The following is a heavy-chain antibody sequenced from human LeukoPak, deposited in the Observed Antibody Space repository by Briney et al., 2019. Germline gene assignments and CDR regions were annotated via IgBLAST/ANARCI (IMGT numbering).Heavy chain of an antibody. V-gene: IGHV1-2*02. CDR1: GYTFTGYY. CDR2: INPNSGGT. D-gene: IGHD6-19*01. J-gene: IGHJ4*02. CDR3: ARVRGYSSGWYSS. Sequence: ASVKVSCKASGYTFTGYYMHWVRQAPGQGLEWMGWINPNSGGTSYAQKFQGRVTMTRDTSISTAYMELSRLRSDDTAVYYCARVRGYSSGWYSSWGQGTLVTVSS.